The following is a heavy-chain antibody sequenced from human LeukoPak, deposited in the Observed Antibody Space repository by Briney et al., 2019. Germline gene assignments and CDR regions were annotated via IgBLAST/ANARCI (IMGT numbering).Heavy chain of an antibody. CDR2: ISGSGGST. J-gene: IGHJ6*02. Sequence: GGSLRLSCAASGFTFSSYAMSWVRQAPRKGLEWVSAISGSGGSTYYADSVKGRFTISRDNSKNTLYLQMNSLRAEDTAVYYCAKVLSDIVMVTVIGGMDVWGQGTTVTVSS. CDR1: GFTFSSYA. CDR3: AKVLSDIVMVTVIGGMDV. V-gene: IGHV3-23*01. D-gene: IGHD2-21*02.